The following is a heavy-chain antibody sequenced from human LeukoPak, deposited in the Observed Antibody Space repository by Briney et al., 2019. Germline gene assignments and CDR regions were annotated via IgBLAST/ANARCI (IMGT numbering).Heavy chain of an antibody. Sequence: GASAKVSCKASGYTFPGYYMHWVRQAPGQGLEWMGWINLNSGGTNYAQKFQGRVTMTRDTSISTAYMELSRLRSDDTAVYYCAREHSSSSGKVFDYWGQGALVTVPS. D-gene: IGHD6-6*01. CDR3: AREHSSSSGKVFDY. CDR2: INLNSGGT. CDR1: GYTFPGYY. J-gene: IGHJ4*02. V-gene: IGHV1-2*02.